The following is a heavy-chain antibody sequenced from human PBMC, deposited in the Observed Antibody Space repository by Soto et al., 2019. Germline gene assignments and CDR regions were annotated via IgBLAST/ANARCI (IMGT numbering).Heavy chain of an antibody. J-gene: IGHJ4*02. CDR2: ISAYNGNT. CDR3: ARTVTIFGQVTRCDH. D-gene: IGHD3-3*01. CDR1: GYTFSSYG. Sequence: ASVKVSCKASGYTFSSYGITWVRQAPGQGLEWMGWISAYNGNTNYAQNLQDRVTMTTDTSTSTAYMEVRRLRSDDTAVYYCARTVTIFGQVTRCDHWGQETLVTVSS. V-gene: IGHV1-18*01.